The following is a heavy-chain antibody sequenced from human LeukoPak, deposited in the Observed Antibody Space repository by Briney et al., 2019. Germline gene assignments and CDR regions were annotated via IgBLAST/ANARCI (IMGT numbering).Heavy chain of an antibody. J-gene: IGHJ4*02. CDR2: IYNSGTT. CDR3: AREGTLGSGWYDY. D-gene: IGHD6-19*01. CDR1: GGSISEEGDY. V-gene: IGHV4-61*02. Sequence: SETLSLTCTLSGGSISEEGDYWSWIRQPAGKGLEWIGRIYNSGTTNYNPSVKSRISMSVDTSENQFSLNLRSVTAADTAVYYCAREGTLGSGWYDYWGQGTLVTVSS.